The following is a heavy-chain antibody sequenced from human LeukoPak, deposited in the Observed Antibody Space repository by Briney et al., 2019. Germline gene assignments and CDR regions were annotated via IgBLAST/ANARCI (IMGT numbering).Heavy chain of an antibody. J-gene: IGHJ4*02. CDR2: IKQDGSEK. Sequence: GGSLRLSCAASGFTFGNFWMNWVRQAPGKGLEWVANIKQDGSEKYYVDSVKGRFTISRDNAKNSLYLQMNSLRAEDTAIYYCARDLYCTTTSCYGFDYWGQGTLVTVSS. D-gene: IGHD2-2*01. CDR1: GFTFGNFW. V-gene: IGHV3-7*01. CDR3: ARDLYCTTTSCYGFDY.